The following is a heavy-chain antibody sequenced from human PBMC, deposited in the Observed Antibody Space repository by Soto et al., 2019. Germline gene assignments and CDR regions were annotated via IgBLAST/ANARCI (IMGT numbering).Heavy chain of an antibody. CDR1: GGSISSGACY. CDR2: IYYSGNT. CDR3: ARTAKLEGWFDP. Sequence: SETLSLTCTVSGGSISSGACYWSWIPQHPGKGLEWIGYIYYSGNTYYNPSLKSRVTISVDTSKNQFSRKLSSVNAADTAVYYCARTAKLEGWFDPWGQGTLVTVSS. J-gene: IGHJ5*02. D-gene: IGHD1-1*01. V-gene: IGHV4-31*03.